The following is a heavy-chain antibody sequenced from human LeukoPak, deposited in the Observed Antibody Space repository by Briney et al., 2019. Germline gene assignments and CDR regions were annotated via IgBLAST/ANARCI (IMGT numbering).Heavy chain of an antibody. CDR2: ISYSGSP. Sequence: SETLSLTCTVSGDSISSYDWSWIRQPPGKGLEWIGYISYSGSPNYSPSLKSRVTISVDTSKNRFSLKVSSVTAADTAVYYCASTQQWLAFDYWGQGILVTVSS. CDR3: ASTQQWLAFDY. J-gene: IGHJ4*02. D-gene: IGHD6-19*01. CDR1: GDSISSYD. V-gene: IGHV4-59*01.